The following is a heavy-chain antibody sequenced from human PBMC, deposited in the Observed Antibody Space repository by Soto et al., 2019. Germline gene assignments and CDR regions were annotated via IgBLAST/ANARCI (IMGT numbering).Heavy chain of an antibody. D-gene: IGHD4-17*01. V-gene: IGHV3-30-3*01. Sequence: GGSLRLSCAASGFTFSSYAMHWVRQAPGKGLEWVAVISYDGSNKYYADSVKGRFTISRDNSKNTLYLQMNSLRAEDTAVYYCARDLKGRRYYGDYDLVFDYWGQGTLVTVSS. CDR3: ARDLKGRRYYGDYDLVFDY. J-gene: IGHJ4*02. CDR1: GFTFSSYA. CDR2: ISYDGSNK.